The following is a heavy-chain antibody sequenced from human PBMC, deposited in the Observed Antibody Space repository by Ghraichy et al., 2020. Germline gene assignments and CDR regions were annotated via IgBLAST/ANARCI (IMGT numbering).Heavy chain of an antibody. CDR1: GFTFNNAW. V-gene: IGHV3-15*01. CDR2: IKSKTDGGTT. J-gene: IGHJ4*02. CDR3: TTLPLTTWQPTHPIKN. Sequence: GGSLRLSCAASGFTFNNAWMSWVRQAPGKGLEWVGRIKSKTDGGTTDYAAPVKGRFTISRDDSKNTLYLQMNSLKTEDTAVYYCTTLPLTTWQPTHPIKNWGQGTLVTVSS. D-gene: IGHD4-11*01.